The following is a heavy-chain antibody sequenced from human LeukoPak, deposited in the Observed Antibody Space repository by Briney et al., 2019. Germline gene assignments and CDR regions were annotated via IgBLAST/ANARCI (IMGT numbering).Heavy chain of an antibody. CDR1: GFTFSNYA. CDR2: IIGSGGSA. D-gene: IGHD3-10*01. V-gene: IGHV3-23*01. J-gene: IGHJ4*02. Sequence: GGSLRLSCAASGFTFSNYAMSWVRQVPGKGLEWVSTIIGSGGSAYYADSVNGRFTISRDNSKNTVYLQMNSLRAEDTAVYYCARGKWFGEFSYYFDYWGQGTLVTVSS. CDR3: ARGKWFGEFSYYFDY.